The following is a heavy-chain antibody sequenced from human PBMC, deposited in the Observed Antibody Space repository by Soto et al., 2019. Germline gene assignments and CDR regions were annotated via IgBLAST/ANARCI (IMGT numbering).Heavy chain of an antibody. V-gene: IGHV5-51*01. Sequence: ESLKISCKGSGYSFTSYWIGWVRQMPGKGLEWMGIIYPGDSDTRYSPSFQGQVTISADKSISTAYLQWSSLKASDTAMYYCARSHYDILTGYLNWFDPWGQGTLVTVSS. J-gene: IGHJ5*02. CDR3: ARSHYDILTGYLNWFDP. CDR2: IYPGDSDT. D-gene: IGHD3-9*01. CDR1: GYSFTSYW.